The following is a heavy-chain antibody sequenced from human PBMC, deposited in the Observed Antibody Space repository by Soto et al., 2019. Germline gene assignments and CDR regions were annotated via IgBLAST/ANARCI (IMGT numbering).Heavy chain of an antibody. Sequence: QVQLVQSGAEVKKPGASVKVSCKASGYTFTSYAMHWVRQAPGQRLEWMGWINAGNGNTKYSQKLQGRVTITRDTSARTAYMELRSLSSEATAVYYCARGPGGPDGPGDYCGQGTLVTVSS. CDR3: ARGPGGPDGPGDY. CDR1: GYTFTSYA. V-gene: IGHV1-3*01. J-gene: IGHJ4*02. CDR2: INAGNGNT. D-gene: IGHD2-15*01.